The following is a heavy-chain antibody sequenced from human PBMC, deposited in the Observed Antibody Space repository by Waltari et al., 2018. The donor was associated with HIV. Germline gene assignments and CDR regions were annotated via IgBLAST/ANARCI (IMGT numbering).Heavy chain of an antibody. CDR1: GYTFTSSD. J-gene: IGHJ6*02. Sequence: QVQLVQSGAEVKKPGASVKVSCKASGYTFTSSDINWVRQATGQGLEWMGWMNPNSGNTTYAQKFQGRVTMTRSTSISTAYMELSSLRSEDTAVYYCARARNYYQYNGMDVWGQGTTVTVSS. V-gene: IGHV1-8*01. CDR2: MNPNSGNT. CDR3: ARARNYYQYNGMDV.